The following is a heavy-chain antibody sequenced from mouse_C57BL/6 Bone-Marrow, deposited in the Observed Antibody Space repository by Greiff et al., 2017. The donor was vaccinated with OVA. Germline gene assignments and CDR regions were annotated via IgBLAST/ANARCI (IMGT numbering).Heavy chain of an antibody. J-gene: IGHJ1*03. D-gene: IGHD2-4*01. CDR3: RREGLRRGYWYFDV. Sequence: VQLQQSGPELVKPGDSVKISCKASGYSFTGYFMNWVMQSHGKSLEWIGRINPYNGDTFYNQKFKGKATLTVDKSSSAAHMELRSLTSEDSAVYYCRREGLRRGYWYFDVWGTGTTVTVSS. CDR1: GYSFTGYF. CDR2: INPYNGDT. V-gene: IGHV1-20*01.